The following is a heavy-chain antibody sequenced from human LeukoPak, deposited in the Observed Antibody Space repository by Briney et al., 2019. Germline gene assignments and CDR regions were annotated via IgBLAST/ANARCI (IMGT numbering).Heavy chain of an antibody. V-gene: IGHV3-7*03. CDR3: ARGRYSGTTYYFDY. CDR1: GFTFSTSW. J-gene: IGHJ4*02. D-gene: IGHD5-12*01. CDR2: IKKDGSET. Sequence: PGGSLRLSCAASGFTFSTSWMSWVRQVPGKGLEWVANIKKDGSETYYVDSVKGRFTISRDNAKNSLYLQMNSLRAEVTAMYYCARGRYSGTTYYFDYWGQGTLVTVSS.